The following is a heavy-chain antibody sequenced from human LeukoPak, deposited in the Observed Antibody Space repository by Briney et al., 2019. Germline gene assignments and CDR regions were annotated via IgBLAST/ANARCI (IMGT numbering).Heavy chain of an antibody. CDR1: GYRFTNYW. J-gene: IGHJ4*02. V-gene: IGHV5-51*01. D-gene: IGHD3-3*01. CDR2: MYPAYSDT. Sequence: GESLKISCKTSGYRFTNYWIGWVRQMPGKGLEWVGIMYPAYSDTRYSPSFKGQVTFSADKSISTAYLQWSSLKASDTAMYYCARLPFLEWLPLDHWGQGTQVTVSS. CDR3: ARLPFLEWLPLDH.